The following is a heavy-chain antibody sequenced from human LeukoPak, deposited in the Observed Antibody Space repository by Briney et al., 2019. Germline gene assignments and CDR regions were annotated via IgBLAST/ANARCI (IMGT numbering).Heavy chain of an antibody. D-gene: IGHD2-2*01. J-gene: IGHJ6*02. V-gene: IGHV3-30-3*01. CDR2: ISYDGSNK. CDR1: GFTFSSYA. CDR3: ARDSDIVVVPAANKAYGMDV. Sequence: GRSLRLSCAASGFTFSSYAMHWVRQAPGKGLEWVAVISYDGSNKYYADSVKGRFTISRDNSKNTLYLQMNSLRAEDTAVYYYARDSDIVVVPAANKAYGMDVWGQGTTVTVSS.